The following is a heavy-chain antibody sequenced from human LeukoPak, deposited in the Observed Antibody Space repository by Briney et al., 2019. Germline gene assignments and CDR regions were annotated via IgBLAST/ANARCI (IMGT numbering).Heavy chain of an antibody. CDR1: GGTFSSYA. CDR2: IIPIFGTA. V-gene: IGHV1-69*05. Sequence: SVTVSCTASGGTFSSYAISWVRQAPGQGLEWMGGIIPIFGTANYAQKFQGRVTITTDESTSTAYMELSSLRSEDTAVYYCARQTKGGYDILTGYYYYYYMDVWGKGTTVTVSS. D-gene: IGHD3-9*01. J-gene: IGHJ6*03. CDR3: ARQTKGGYDILTGYYYYYYMDV.